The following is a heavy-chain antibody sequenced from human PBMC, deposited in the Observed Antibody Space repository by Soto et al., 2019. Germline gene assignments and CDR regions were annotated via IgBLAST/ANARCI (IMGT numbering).Heavy chain of an antibody. V-gene: IGHV4-30-4*01. CDR1: GASISSADYF. D-gene: IGHD3-9*01. J-gene: IGHJ5*02. CDR3: ARQRTVYFARPGDWLDP. Sequence: QVQPQESGPGLVKPSQTLSLTCTVSGASISSADYFWSWIRQPPGHAPEWVGYIYYSGNIFYNPSLESRVTISVDTSKNQSPLKLTSVTAADTAVYYCARQRTVYFARPGDWLDPWGQGTLVTVSS. CDR2: IYYSGNI.